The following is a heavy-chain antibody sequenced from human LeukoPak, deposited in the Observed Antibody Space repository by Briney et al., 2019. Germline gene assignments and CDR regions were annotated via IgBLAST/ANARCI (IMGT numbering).Heavy chain of an antibody. V-gene: IGHV3-74*01. CDR2: INTDGSGA. CDR3: ARAWRSEDWYLDL. CDR1: GFTFRNHW. J-gene: IGHJ2*01. Sequence: PGGSLRLSCAASGFTFRNHWMHWVRQAPGKGLVWVSRINTDGSGAIYADSVKGRFIIARDNAKNTLYLQMNSLRAEDTAVYFCARAWRSEDWYLDLWGRGTLVTVSS.